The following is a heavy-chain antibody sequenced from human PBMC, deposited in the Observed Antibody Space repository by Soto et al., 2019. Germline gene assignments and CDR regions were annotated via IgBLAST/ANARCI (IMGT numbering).Heavy chain of an antibody. D-gene: IGHD6-19*01. J-gene: IGHJ6*02. CDR1: GGTFSSYA. V-gene: IGHV1-69*13. Sequence: SVKVSCKASGGTFSSYAISWVRQAPGQGLEWMGGIIPIFGTANYAQKFQGRVTITADESTSTAYMELSSLRSEDTAVYYCARVLGSSRGWYGGGYYRMDVWGQGTTATVSS. CDR3: ARVLGSSRGWYGGGYYRMDV. CDR2: IIPIFGTA.